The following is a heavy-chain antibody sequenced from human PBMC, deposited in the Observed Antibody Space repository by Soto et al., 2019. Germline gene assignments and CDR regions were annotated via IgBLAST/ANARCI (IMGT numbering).Heavy chain of an antibody. CDR3: AREPYYDSSGYYYYYGMDV. CDR2: IIPIFGTA. Sequence: QVQLVQSGAEVKKPGSSVKVSCKASGGTFSSYAISWVRQAPGQGLEWMGGIIPIFGTAKYAQKFQGSVTITADESTSTAYMELSSLRSEDTAVYYCAREPYYDSSGYYYYYGMDVWSQGTTVTVSS. V-gene: IGHV1-69*19. J-gene: IGHJ6*02. CDR1: GGTFSSYA. D-gene: IGHD3-22*01.